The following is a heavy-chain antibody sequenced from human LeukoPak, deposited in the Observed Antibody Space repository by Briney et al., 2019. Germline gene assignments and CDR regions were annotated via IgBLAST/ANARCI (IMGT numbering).Heavy chain of an antibody. V-gene: IGHV1-2*04. Sequence: ASVKVSCKASGYTFTGYYMHWVRQAPGQGPEWMGWINPNSGGTNYAQKFQGWVTMTRDTSISTAYMELSRLRSDDTAVYYCARAGYSSGWYVFDYWGQGTLVTVSS. J-gene: IGHJ4*02. D-gene: IGHD6-19*01. CDR2: INPNSGGT. CDR1: GYTFTGYY. CDR3: ARAGYSSGWYVFDY.